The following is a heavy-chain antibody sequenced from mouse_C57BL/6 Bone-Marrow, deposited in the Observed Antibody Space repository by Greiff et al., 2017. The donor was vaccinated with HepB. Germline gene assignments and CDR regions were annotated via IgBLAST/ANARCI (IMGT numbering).Heavy chain of an antibody. D-gene: IGHD1-1*01. CDR2: INSNGGST. V-gene: IGHV5-6-3*01. CDR3: ARDRDYGSTLFDY. J-gene: IGHJ2*01. Sequence: EVQLVESGGGLVQPGGSLKLSCAASGFTFSSYGMSWVRQTPDKRLELVATINSNGGSTYYPDSVKGRFTISRDNAKNTLYLQKSSLKSEDTAMYYCARDRDYGSTLFDYWGQGTTLTVSS. CDR1: GFTFSSYG.